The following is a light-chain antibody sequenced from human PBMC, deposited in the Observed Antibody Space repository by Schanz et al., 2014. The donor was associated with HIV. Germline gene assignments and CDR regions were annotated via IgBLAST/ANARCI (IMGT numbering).Light chain of an antibody. CDR1: QVISSY. CDR2: AAS. Sequence: DIQMTQSPSSVSASVGDRVTITCRASQVISSYLAWYQQKPGKAPNLLIYAASSLENGVPSRFSGSGSGTYFTLTISSLQPDDFATYYCQQANSFPPWAFGQGTKVEIK. CDR3: QQANSFPPWA. J-gene: IGKJ1*01. V-gene: IGKV1-12*01.